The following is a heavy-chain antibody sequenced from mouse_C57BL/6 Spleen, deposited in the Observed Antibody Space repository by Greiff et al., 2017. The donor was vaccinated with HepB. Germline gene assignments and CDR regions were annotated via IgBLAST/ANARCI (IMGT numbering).Heavy chain of an antibody. CDR3: ERDGEARYCDSSGYFDV. Sequence: VQLKQSGPELVKPGASVKLSCKASGYSFTGYYMNWVKQSPEKSLEWIGEINPSTGGTTYNQKFKAKATLTVDKSSSTAYMQLKSLTSEDSAVYYCERDGEARYCDSSGYFDVWGTGTTVTVSS. CDR1: GYSFTGYY. CDR2: INPSTGGT. D-gene: IGHD1-1*01. J-gene: IGHJ1*03. V-gene: IGHV1-42*01.